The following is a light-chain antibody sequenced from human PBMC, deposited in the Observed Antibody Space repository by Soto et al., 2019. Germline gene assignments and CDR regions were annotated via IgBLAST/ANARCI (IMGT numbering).Light chain of an antibody. CDR3: SSYVSKNSLM. V-gene: IGLV2-14*03. CDR2: DVT. Sequence: QSALTQPASVSASAGQSITISCTGTSSDVETYKYVSWYQQRAGKVPKLILYDVTDRPSGISRRFSGSKSGNTASLTISGLQPEDEADYYCSSYVSKNSLMFGGGTKVTVL. CDR1: SSDVETYKY. J-gene: IGLJ3*02.